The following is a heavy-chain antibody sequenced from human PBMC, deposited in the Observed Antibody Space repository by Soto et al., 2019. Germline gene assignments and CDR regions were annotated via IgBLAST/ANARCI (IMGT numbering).Heavy chain of an antibody. CDR1: GFTFDDYA. CDR3: ARIEAHGTTLYYFDY. D-gene: IGHD6-13*01. J-gene: IGHJ4*02. Sequence: EVQLVESGGGLVQPGRSLRLSCAASGFTFDDYAIHWVRQAPGKGLEWVSSINWNSGSVGYADSVKGRFTISRDNAKNSLYLQMNSLISDDTAFYYCARIEAHGTTLYYFDYWGQGTLVTVSS. V-gene: IGHV3-9*01. CDR2: INWNSGSV.